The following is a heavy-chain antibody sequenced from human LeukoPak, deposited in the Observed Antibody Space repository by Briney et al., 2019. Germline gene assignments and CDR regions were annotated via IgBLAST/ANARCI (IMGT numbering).Heavy chain of an antibody. CDR2: IYYSGST. Sequence: SETLSLTCTVSGGSISSYYWSWIRQPPGKGLEWIGYIYYSGSTNYNPSLKSRVTISVDTSKNQFSLELSSVTAADTAVYYCARCGGDCFNLWRSGWFDPWGQGTLVTVSS. CDR1: GGSISSYY. D-gene: IGHD2-21*02. CDR3: ARCGGDCFNLWRSGWFDP. V-gene: IGHV4-59*01. J-gene: IGHJ5*02.